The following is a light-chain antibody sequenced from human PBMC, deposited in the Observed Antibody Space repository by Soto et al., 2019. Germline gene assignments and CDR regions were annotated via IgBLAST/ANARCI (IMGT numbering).Light chain of an antibody. CDR3: DPCSTAGK. CDR2: WAS. Sequence: GKRVALNCKSSQSVLYSSNNKNYLAWYQQKPGQPPKLLIYWASTRESGVPDRFSGSGYGTEFTLISSRLSCEDAVTNYGDPCSTAGKFAQGTKVDIK. J-gene: IGKJ1*01. CDR1: QSVLYSSNNKNY. V-gene: IGKV4-1*01.